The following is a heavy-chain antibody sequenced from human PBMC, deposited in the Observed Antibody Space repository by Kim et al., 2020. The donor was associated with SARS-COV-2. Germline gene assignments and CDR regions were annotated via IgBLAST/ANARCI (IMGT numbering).Heavy chain of an antibody. CDR1: GYTFTSYD. CDR3: ARGLRIAVAHNWFDP. D-gene: IGHD6-19*01. V-gene: IGHV1-8*01. CDR2: MNPNSGNT. J-gene: IGHJ5*02. Sequence: ASVKVSCKASGYTFTSYDINWVRQATGQGLEWMGWMNPNSGNTGYAQKFQGRVTMTRNTSISTAYMELSSLRSEDTAVYYCARGLRIAVAHNWFDPWGQGTLVTVSS.